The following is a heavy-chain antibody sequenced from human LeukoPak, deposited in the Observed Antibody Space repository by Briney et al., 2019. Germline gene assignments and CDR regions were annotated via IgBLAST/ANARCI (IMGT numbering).Heavy chain of an antibody. CDR2: ISGSGGST. CDR3: AKPSGSDPVDY. Sequence: GGSLRLSCAASGFTFRSYAMSWVRQAPGKGLEWVSAISGSGGSTYYADSVKGRFTISRDKSKNTLYLQMNSLRAEDRAVYYCAKPSGSDPVDYWGQGTLVTVSS. CDR1: GFTFRSYA. V-gene: IGHV3-23*01. D-gene: IGHD1-26*01. J-gene: IGHJ4*02.